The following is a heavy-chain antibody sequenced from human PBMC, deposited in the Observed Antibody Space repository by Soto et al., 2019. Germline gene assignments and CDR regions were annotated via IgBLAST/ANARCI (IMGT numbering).Heavy chain of an antibody. CDR3: ATLGAYSGYGGLGY. D-gene: IGHD5-12*01. CDR2: IYSGGST. J-gene: IGHJ4*02. V-gene: IGHV3-66*01. Sequence: PGGGLRLSCAASVVTVSRNYMIWVRQAPGKGLEWVSVIYSGGSTYYADSVKGRFTISRDNSKNTLYLQMNSLRAEDTAVYYCATLGAYSGYGGLGYWGQGTLVTVSS. CDR1: VVTVSRNY.